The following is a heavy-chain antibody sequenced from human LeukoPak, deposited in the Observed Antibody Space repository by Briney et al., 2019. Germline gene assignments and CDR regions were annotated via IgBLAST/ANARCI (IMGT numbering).Heavy chain of an antibody. D-gene: IGHD1-26*01. Sequence: GGSLRLSCAASGFTLSTYWMHWVRQAPGKGLGWVSHITSDGSRTNYADSVKGRFTISRDNAKNTLYLQMNSLRVEDTAVYYCATDAVGARPPYWGQGTLVTVSS. CDR3: ATDAVGARPPY. CDR2: ITSDGSRT. CDR1: GFTLSTYW. V-gene: IGHV3-74*01. J-gene: IGHJ4*02.